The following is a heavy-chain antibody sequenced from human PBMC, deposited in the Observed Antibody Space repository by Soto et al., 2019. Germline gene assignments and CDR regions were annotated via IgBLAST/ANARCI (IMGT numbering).Heavy chain of an antibody. CDR3: ARDPPVYNWNDAAYYYGMDV. CDR2: IWYDGSNK. Sequence: QVQLVESGGGVVQPGRSLRLSCAASGFTFSSYGMHWVRQAPGKGLEWVAVIWYDGSNKYYADSVKGRFTISRDNSKNTLYLQMNSLRAEDTAVYYCARDPPVYNWNDAAYYYGMDVWGQGTTVTVSS. J-gene: IGHJ6*02. D-gene: IGHD1-20*01. V-gene: IGHV3-33*01. CDR1: GFTFSSYG.